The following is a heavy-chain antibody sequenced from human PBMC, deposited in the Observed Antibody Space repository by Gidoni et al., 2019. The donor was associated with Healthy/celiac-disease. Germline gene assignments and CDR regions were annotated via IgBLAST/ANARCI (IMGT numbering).Heavy chain of an antibody. Sequence: QVQLQESRPGLVKPSQTLSLTCTVSGGSISSGGYYWSWFRQHPGKGLEWIGYIYYSGSTYYNPSLKSRVTISVDTSKNQFSLKLSSVTAADTAVYYCAMSVAGYYSLFDPWGQGTLVTVSS. D-gene: IGHD2-15*01. CDR3: AMSVAGYYSLFDP. V-gene: IGHV4-31*03. CDR1: GGSISSGGYY. J-gene: IGHJ5*02. CDR2: IYYSGST.